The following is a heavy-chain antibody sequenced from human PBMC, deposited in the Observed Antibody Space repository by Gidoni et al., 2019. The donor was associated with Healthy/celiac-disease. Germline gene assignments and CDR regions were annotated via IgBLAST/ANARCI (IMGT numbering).Heavy chain of an antibody. V-gene: IGHV4-39*01. CDR3: ARLHYDFWSGYPDY. Sequence: QLQLQESGPGLVKPSETLSLTCTVSGGSISSSSYYWGWIRQPPGKGLEWIGSIYYSGSTYYNPSLKSRVTISVDTSKNQFSLKLGSVTAADTAVYYCARLHYDFWSGYPDYWGQGTLVTVSS. CDR2: IYYSGST. D-gene: IGHD3-3*01. J-gene: IGHJ4*02. CDR1: GGSISSSSYY.